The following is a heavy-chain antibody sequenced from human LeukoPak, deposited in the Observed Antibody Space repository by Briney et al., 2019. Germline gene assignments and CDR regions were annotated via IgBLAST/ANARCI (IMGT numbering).Heavy chain of an antibody. Sequence: SETLSLTCTVSGGSISSYYWSWIRQPPGKGLEWIGYIYYSGSTYYNPSLKSRVTISVDTSKNQFSLKLSSVTAADTAVHYCARRRSGIIDWGQGTLVTVSS. D-gene: IGHD3-10*01. CDR2: IYYSGST. CDR3: ARRRSGIID. V-gene: IGHV4-59*06. CDR1: GGSISSYY. J-gene: IGHJ4*02.